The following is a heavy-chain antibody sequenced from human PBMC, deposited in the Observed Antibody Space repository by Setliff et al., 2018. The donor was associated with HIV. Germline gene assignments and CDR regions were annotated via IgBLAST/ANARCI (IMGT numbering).Heavy chain of an antibody. CDR1: GGTFSSSA. J-gene: IGHJ4*02. CDR3: ASPRLDWSFSHFDY. D-gene: IGHD3-9*01. V-gene: IGHV1-69*13. CDR2: IIPHFGTP. Sequence: SVKVSCKASGGTFSSSAISWVRQARGQGLEWMGAIIPHFGTPMYSQKFQGRLTITADQSTSTAYMELSSLTSDDTAVYYCASPRLDWSFSHFDYWGQGTPVTVSS.